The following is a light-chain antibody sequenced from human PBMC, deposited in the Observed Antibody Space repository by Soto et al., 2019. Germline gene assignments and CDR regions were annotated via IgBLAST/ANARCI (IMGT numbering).Light chain of an antibody. CDR1: SSDVGAYNY. J-gene: IGLJ3*02. CDR2: EVD. Sequence: QSALTQPASVSGSPGQSISISCTGSSSDVGAYNYVAWYQQKPGKAPKLLIYEVDNRPSGISHRFSGSKSGNTASLTISGLQTEDEADHYCSSYTVINTAVFGGGTKLTVL. V-gene: IGLV2-14*01. CDR3: SSYTVINTAV.